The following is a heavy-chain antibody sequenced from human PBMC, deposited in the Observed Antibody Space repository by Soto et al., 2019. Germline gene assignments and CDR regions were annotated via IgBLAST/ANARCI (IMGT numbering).Heavy chain of an antibody. CDR1: GDSISSGGSY. CDR3: TTDMYTLLAY. Sequence: PSETLSLTCTVSGDSISSGGSYWNWIRQRPGKGLEWMGYIFYSGSFYYTPSLRGRVMMSADTSKNQFYLRLSSVTAEDTAVYYCTTDMYTLLAYWGQGTLVTVSS. D-gene: IGHD3-16*01. V-gene: IGHV4-31*03. J-gene: IGHJ4*02. CDR2: IFYSGSF.